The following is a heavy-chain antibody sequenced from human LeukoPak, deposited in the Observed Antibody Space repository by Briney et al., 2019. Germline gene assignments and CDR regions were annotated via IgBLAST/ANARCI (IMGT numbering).Heavy chain of an antibody. J-gene: IGHJ4*02. CDR2: IKQDGSEK. Sequence: QPGGSLRLSCAASGFTFSSYWMSWVRQAPGKGLEWVANIKQDGSEKYYVDSVKGRFTISRDNAKNSLYLQMNSLRAEDTAVYYCARDRNQPSGWYAPGGFDYWGQGTLVTVSS. D-gene: IGHD6-19*01. CDR1: GFTFSSYW. V-gene: IGHV3-7*01. CDR3: ARDRNQPSGWYAPGGFDY.